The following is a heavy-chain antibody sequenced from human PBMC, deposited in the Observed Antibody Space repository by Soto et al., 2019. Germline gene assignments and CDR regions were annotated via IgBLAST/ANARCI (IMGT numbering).Heavy chain of an antibody. Sequence: EVQLVESGGGLIQPGGSLRLSCAVSGFTVSNNYMSWVRQAPGKGLEGVSVIYSGGYTAYGDSVKGRFTISRDNSKNTIFLQKNTLGAAGRAFYSWATHPGGGGYWGQGTLVTVSS. D-gene: IGHD3-10*01. CDR2: IYSGGYT. CDR1: GFTVSNNY. J-gene: IGHJ4*02. CDR3: ATHPGGGGY. V-gene: IGHV3-53*01.